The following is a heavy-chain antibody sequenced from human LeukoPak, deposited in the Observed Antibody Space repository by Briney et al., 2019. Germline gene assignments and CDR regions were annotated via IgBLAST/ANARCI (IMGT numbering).Heavy chain of an antibody. CDR3: ARSYSSSSYYFDY. Sequence: ASVTVSYKASGYTFTDYYMHWVRQAPGQGLEWMGWINPNSGGTNYAQKFQGRVTMTRDTSISTAYMELSRLRSDDTAVYYCARSYSSSSYYFDYWGQGTLVTVSS. D-gene: IGHD6-13*01. J-gene: IGHJ4*02. CDR1: GYTFTDYY. V-gene: IGHV1-2*02. CDR2: INPNSGGT.